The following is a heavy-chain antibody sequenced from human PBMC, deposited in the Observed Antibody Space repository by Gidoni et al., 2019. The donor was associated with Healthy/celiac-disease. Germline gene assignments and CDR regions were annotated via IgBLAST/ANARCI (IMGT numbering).Heavy chain of an antibody. CDR2: ISGSGGST. J-gene: IGHJ4*02. Sequence: EVQLLESGGGLVQPGGSLILSCSASGFTFSSYAMRWVRQAPGKGLEWVSAISGSGGSTYYADSVKGRFTISRDNSKNTLYLQMNSLRAEDTAVYYCAKDSSGRPDGGGYWGQGTLVTVSS. D-gene: IGHD6-19*01. CDR1: GFTFSSYA. CDR3: AKDSSGRPDGGGY. V-gene: IGHV3-23*01.